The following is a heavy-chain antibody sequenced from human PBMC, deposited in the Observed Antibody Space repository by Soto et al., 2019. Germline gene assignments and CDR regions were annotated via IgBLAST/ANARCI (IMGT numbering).Heavy chain of an antibody. D-gene: IGHD2-2*01. CDR3: AREGDIVVVPAASQYYFDY. V-gene: IGHV4-38-2*02. CDR1: GYSISSGYY. J-gene: IGHJ4*01. CDR2: IYHSGST. Sequence: PSETLSLTCAVSGYSISSGYYWGWIRQPPGKGLEWIGSIYHSGSTYYNPSLKSRATISVDTSKNQFSLKLSSVTAADTAVYYCAREGDIVVVPAASQYYFDYWGQGTLVTVSS.